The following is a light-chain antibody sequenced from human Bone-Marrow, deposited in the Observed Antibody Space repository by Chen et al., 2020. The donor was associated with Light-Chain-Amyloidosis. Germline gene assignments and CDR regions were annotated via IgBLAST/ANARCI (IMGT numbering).Light chain of an antibody. CDR3: SSYTRSSTWL. V-gene: IGLV2-14*03. CDR1: SSDVGGYNY. Sequence: QYALTQPASVSGSPGQSISISCTGTSSDVGGYNYVSWYQQHPGTAPKLVIFDVSYRPSGISNRFSGSKSGNTASLTISGLQAEDEADYYCSSYTRSSTWLFGGGTRLTVL. J-gene: IGLJ3*02. CDR2: DVS.